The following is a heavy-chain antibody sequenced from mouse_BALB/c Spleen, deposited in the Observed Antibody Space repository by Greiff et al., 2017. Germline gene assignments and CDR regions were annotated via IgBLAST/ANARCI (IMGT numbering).Heavy chain of an antibody. CDR1: GYSFTGYF. CDR2: INPYNGDT. J-gene: IGHJ2*01. Sequence: EVQLQQSGPELVKPGASVKISCKASGYSFTGYFMNWVMQSHGKSLEWIGRINPYNGDTFYNQKFKGKATLTVDKSSSTAHMELRSLASEDSAVYYCARGSYDGYYYFDYWGQGTTLTVSS. CDR3: ARGSYDGYYYFDY. D-gene: IGHD2-3*01. V-gene: IGHV1-20*02.